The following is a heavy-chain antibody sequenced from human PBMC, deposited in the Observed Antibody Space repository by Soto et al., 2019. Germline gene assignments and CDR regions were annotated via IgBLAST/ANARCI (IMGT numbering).Heavy chain of an antibody. CDR3: ARGVCQSYWFDT. Sequence: QVQLVQSGAEVKKPGASGKVSCKASGGTFSSYAISWVRQAPGQGLYWMGGIIPIFGTANYAQKFQGRVTITVEESTGTSYMELSSRRSEDTAVYYCARGVCQSYWFDTWCQGTLVTVSS. D-gene: IGHD3-10*01. J-gene: IGHJ5*02. CDR1: GGTFSSYA. CDR2: IIPIFGTA. V-gene: IGHV1-69*12.